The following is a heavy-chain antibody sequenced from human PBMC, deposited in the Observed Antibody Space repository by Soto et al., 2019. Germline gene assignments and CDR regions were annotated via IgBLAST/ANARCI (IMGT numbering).Heavy chain of an antibody. CDR1: GFTFSSYG. D-gene: IGHD3-3*01. V-gene: IGHV3-33*01. CDR3: ARASQIFGVVINWFDP. J-gene: IGHJ5*02. CDR2: IWYDGSNK. Sequence: GGSLRLSCAASGFTFSSYGMHWVRQAPGKGLEWVAVIWYDGSNKYYADSVKGRFTISRDNSKNTLYLQMNSLRAEDTAVFYCARASQIFGVVINWFDPWGQGTLVTVSS.